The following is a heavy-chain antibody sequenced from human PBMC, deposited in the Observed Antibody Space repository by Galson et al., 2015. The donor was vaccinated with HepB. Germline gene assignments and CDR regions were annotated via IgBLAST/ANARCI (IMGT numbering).Heavy chain of an antibody. CDR3: ARRRFDSSTTYNFDY. CDR1: GYYFPTWW. Sequence: QSGAEVKKSGESLKISCKGSGYYFPTWWIGWVRQRPGKGLEWMGIIFPDDSDTRYRPSFQGQVTMSADRPINTAYRQWSSLKASDTAMYYCARRRFDSSTTYNFDYWGPGTLVTVSS. V-gene: IGHV5-51*04. J-gene: IGHJ4*02. D-gene: IGHD2/OR15-2a*01. CDR2: IFPDDSDT.